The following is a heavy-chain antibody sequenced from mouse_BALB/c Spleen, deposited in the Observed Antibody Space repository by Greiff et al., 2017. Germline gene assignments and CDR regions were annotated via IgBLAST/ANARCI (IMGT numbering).Heavy chain of an antibody. CDR1: GDSITSGY. D-gene: IGHD2-2*01. CDR3: ARGGGYDAWFAY. J-gene: IGHJ3*01. V-gene: IGHV3-8*02. Sequence: EVKLEESGPSLVKPSQTLSLTCSVTGDSITSGYWNWIRKFPGNKLEYMGYISYSGSTYYNPSLKSRISITRDTSKNQYYLQLNSVTTEDTATYYCARGGGYDAWFAYWGQGTLVTVSA. CDR2: ISYSGST.